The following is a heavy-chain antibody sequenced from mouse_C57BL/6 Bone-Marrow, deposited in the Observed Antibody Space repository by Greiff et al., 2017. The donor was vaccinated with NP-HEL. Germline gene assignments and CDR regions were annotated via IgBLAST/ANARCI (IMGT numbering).Heavy chain of an antibody. J-gene: IGHJ1*03. CDR1: GFTFSSYA. D-gene: IGHD4-1*01. V-gene: IGHV5-4*03. CDR2: ISDGGSYT. CDR3: SRGWGGTGTWYFDV. Sequence: EVKLVESGGGLVKPGGSLKLSCAASGFTFSSYAMSWVRQTPEKRLEWVATISDGGSYTYYPDNVKGRFTISRDNAKNNLYLQMSHLKSEDTAMYYCSRGWGGTGTWYFDVWGTGTTVTVSS.